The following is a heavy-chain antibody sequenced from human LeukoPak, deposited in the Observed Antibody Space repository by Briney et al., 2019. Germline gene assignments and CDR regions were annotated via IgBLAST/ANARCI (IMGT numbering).Heavy chain of an antibody. J-gene: IGHJ6*02. CDR2: IYSSGST. CDR3: ARGFYYTGMDV. V-gene: IGHV4-39*02. Sequence: PSETLSLTCTVSGGSISSNSLYWGWIRQPPGKGLEWIGSIYSSGSTYYNPSLKSRVTISLDTSKNHFSLRLTSVTAADTAVYYCARGFYYTGMDVWGQGTTVT. CDR1: GGSISSNSLY. D-gene: IGHD3-10*01.